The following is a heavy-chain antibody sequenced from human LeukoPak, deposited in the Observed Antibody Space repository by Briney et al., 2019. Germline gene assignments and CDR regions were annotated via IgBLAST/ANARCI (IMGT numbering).Heavy chain of an antibody. D-gene: IGHD3-9*01. CDR3: ARCRNYYLLTGPYYFDS. V-gene: IGHV3-30*04. CDR2: ITYDGSNK. CDR1: GFTFSSYA. J-gene: IGHJ4*02. Sequence: GGSLRLSCAASGFTFSSYAMHWVRQAPGKGLEWVAVITYDGSNKYYADSVKGRFTISRDNSRSTLYLQMNSLRPDDTAVYNCARCRNYYLLTGPYYFDSWGQGTLVTVSS.